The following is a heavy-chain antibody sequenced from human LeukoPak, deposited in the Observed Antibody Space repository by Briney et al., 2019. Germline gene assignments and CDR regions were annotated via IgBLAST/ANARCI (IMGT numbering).Heavy chain of an antibody. CDR2: IYSGGAT. Sequence: GGSLRLSCADSGFTVSSNYMSWVRQAPGKGLEWVSVIYSGGATYYADSVKGRFTISRDNSNNTLYLQMNSLRAEDTAVYYCARDRGDYWGQGTLVTVSS. D-gene: IGHD3-16*01. CDR1: GFTVSSNY. V-gene: IGHV3-53*01. J-gene: IGHJ4*02. CDR3: ARDRGDY.